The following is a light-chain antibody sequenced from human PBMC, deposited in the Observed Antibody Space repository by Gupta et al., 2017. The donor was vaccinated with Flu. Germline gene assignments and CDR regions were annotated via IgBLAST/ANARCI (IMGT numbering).Light chain of an antibody. J-gene: IGKJ1*01. Sequence: DIQMPQSPSSLSASVGDRVTITCRASQSISSYLNWYQQKPGKAPKLLIYAASSLQSGVPSRFSGSGSGTDFTLTISSRQPEDFATYYCQQSYSTPQTFGQGTKVEIK. CDR2: AAS. CDR1: QSISSY. CDR3: QQSYSTPQT. V-gene: IGKV1-39*01.